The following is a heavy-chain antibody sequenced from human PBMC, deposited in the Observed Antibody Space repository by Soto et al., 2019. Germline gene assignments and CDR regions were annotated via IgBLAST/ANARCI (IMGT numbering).Heavy chain of an antibody. Sequence: QVQLVQSGAEVKKPGASVRVSCKPSGYTLTNYAIHWVRQAAGQRLEWLAWIDPGSGKATYSQKVQGRIILSRDNSASTFYMDLSSLTSEDTAVYFCTRDLNGGNPFDYWGQGALVTVSS. D-gene: IGHD2-8*01. CDR1: GYTLTNYA. V-gene: IGHV1-3*01. CDR3: TRDLNGGNPFDY. CDR2: IDPGSGKA. J-gene: IGHJ4*02.